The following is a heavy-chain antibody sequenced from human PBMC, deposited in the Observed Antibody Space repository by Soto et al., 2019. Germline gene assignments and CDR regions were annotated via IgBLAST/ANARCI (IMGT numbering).Heavy chain of an antibody. J-gene: IGHJ4*02. CDR3: ARVPTATTTFDY. CDR1: GYTFTDNF. V-gene: IGHV1-2*02. Sequence: ASVKVSCKASGYTFTDNFIHWVRQAPGQGLEWMGWINPNSGDTTYAQKFQGRVTMTRDTSITTAYMELSRLRSDDTAVYYCARVPTATTTFDYWGKGTLVTVSS. D-gene: IGHD4-17*01. CDR2: INPNSGDT.